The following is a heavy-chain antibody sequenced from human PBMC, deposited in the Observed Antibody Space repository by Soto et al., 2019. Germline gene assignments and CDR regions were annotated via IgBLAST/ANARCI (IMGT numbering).Heavy chain of an antibody. V-gene: IGHV3-11*01. D-gene: IGHD2-15*01. CDR1: GFTFSDYY. CDR3: ASSVVVVAANYYYYYGMDV. Sequence: PRWSLRLSSAASGFTFSDYYMSWIRQAPGKGLEWVSYISSSGSTIYYADSVKGRFTISRDNAKNSLYLQMNSLRAEDTAVYYCASSVVVVAANYYYYYGMDVWGQGTTVTVSS. CDR2: ISSSGSTI. J-gene: IGHJ6*02.